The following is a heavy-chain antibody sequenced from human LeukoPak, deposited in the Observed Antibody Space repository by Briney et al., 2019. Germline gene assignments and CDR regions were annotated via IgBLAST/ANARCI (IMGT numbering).Heavy chain of an antibody. CDR2: ISYDGSNK. J-gene: IGHJ4*02. V-gene: IGHV3-30-3*02. Sequence: PGGSLRLSCAASGFTFSSYAMHWVRQAPGKGLEWVAVISYDGSNKYYADSVKGRFTISRDNSKNTLYLQMNSLRAEDTAVYYCAKPPIKYGDYQTYFDYWGQGTLVTVSS. CDR1: GFTFSSYA. CDR3: AKPPIKYGDYQTYFDY. D-gene: IGHD4-17*01.